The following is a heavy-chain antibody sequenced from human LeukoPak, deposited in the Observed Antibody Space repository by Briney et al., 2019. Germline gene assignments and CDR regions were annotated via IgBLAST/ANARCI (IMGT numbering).Heavy chain of an antibody. V-gene: IGHV3-30-3*01. Sequence: GGSLRLSCAASGFTFSNYAMHWVRQPPGKGLEWVAVTSFDESTKYYADSVKGRFTISRDNSKNTLYLQVNSLNPEDTAVYYCARDVGWLRSFDYWGQGTLVTVSS. J-gene: IGHJ4*02. CDR3: ARDVGWLRSFDY. CDR2: TSFDESTK. CDR1: GFTFSNYA. D-gene: IGHD5-12*01.